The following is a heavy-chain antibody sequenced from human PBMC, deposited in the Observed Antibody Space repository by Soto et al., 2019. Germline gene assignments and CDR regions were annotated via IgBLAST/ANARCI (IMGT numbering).Heavy chain of an antibody. CDR2: ISYDGSNK. J-gene: IGHJ4*02. D-gene: IGHD4-4*01. CDR1: GFTFSSYG. V-gene: IGHV3-30*18. CDR3: AKEENSKGGRYFDY. Sequence: QVQLVESGGGVVQPGRSLRLSCAASGFTFSSYGMHWVRQAPGKGLEWVAVISYDGSNKYYADSVKGRFTISRDNSKNTLYLQMISLRAEDTAVYYCAKEENSKGGRYFDYWGQGTLVTVSS.